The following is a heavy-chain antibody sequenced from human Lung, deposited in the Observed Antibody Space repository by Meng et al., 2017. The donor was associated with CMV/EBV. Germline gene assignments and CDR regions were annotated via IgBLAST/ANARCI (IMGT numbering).Heavy chain of an antibody. CDR2: IHPHRGNT. Sequence: ASVXVSCKASGYTFTAHFFHWVRQAPGQGLEWMGWIHPHRGNTNYAQQFQGRVTLTTDTSINTGYMELTRLTSDDTAVYYCARDNNWGPDYWGQGTVVTVDS. CDR1: GYTFTAHF. J-gene: IGHJ4*02. D-gene: IGHD1-1*01. CDR3: ARDNNWGPDY. V-gene: IGHV1-2*02.